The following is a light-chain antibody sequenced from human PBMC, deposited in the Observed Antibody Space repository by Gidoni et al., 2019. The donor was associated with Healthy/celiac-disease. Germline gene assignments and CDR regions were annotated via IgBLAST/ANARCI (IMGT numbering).Light chain of an antibody. J-gene: IGLJ2*01. V-gene: IGLV2-14*03. CDR3: SSYTSSSTSVV. CDR1: SSDVGGYNY. Sequence: QSALTQPVSVSGSPGPSITISCTGTSSDVGGYNYVSWYQQHPGKAPKLMIYDVSNRPSGVSNRFSGSKSGNTASLTISGLQAEDEADYYCSSYTSSSTSVVFGGGTKLTVL. CDR2: DVS.